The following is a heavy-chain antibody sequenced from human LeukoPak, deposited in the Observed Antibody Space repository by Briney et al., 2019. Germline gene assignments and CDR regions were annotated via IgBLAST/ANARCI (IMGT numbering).Heavy chain of an antibody. D-gene: IGHD2-2*01. Sequence: GRSLRLSCTASGFTFGDYAMSWVRQAPGKGLEWVGFIRSKAYGGTTEYAASVKGRFTISRDDSKSIDYLQMNSLKTEDTAVYYCTRDFVVVPAAIDLFDYWGQGTLVTVSS. CDR3: TRDFVVVPAAIDLFDY. CDR1: GFTFGDYA. V-gene: IGHV3-49*04. J-gene: IGHJ4*02. CDR2: IRSKAYGGTT.